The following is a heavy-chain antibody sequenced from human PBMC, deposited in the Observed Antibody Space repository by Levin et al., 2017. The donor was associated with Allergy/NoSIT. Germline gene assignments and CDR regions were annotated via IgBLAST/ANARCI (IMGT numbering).Heavy chain of an antibody. V-gene: IGHV4-61*02. J-gene: IGHJ5*02. D-gene: IGHD3-10*01. CDR2: ISTIGAT. CDR3: AGGAYASGKFSSWFDP. CDR1: GASIGSGGFADSINSGGNY. Sequence: PSETLSLTCTVSGASIGSGGFADSINSGGNYWSWIRQPAGKGLEWIGRISTIGATTYTASLKSRVTISRVFSKNQISLTLTSVTAADTAIYYCAGGAYASGKFSSWFDPWGQGTLVIVSS.